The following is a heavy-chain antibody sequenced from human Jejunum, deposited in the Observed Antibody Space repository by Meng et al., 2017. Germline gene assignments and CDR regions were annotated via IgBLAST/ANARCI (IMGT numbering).Heavy chain of an antibody. CDR3: ARNNYGGTFDY. D-gene: IGHD1-26*01. Sequence: GGSLRLSCTVSGFSFSSYELNWVRQAPGKGLEWISYISTSGSTSYYVDSVKGRFTISRDNTKNALYLQMDSLRAEDTAVYSCARNNYGGTFDYWGQGTLVTVSS. CDR2: ISTSGSTS. CDR1: GFSFSSYE. V-gene: IGHV3-48*03. J-gene: IGHJ4*02.